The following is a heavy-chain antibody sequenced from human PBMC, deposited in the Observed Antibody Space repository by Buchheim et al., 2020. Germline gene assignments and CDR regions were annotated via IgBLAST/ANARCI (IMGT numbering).Heavy chain of an antibody. CDR2: IYYSGST. Sequence: QLQLQESGPGLVKPSETLPLTCTVSGGSISSSSYYWGWIRQPPGKGLEWIGSIYYSGSTYYNPSLKSRVTISVDTSKSQFSLKLSSVTAADTAVYYCARASYYYGSGRRGYYGMDVWGQGTT. J-gene: IGHJ6*02. CDR1: GGSISSSSYY. D-gene: IGHD3-10*01. CDR3: ARASYYYGSGRRGYYGMDV. V-gene: IGHV4-39*07.